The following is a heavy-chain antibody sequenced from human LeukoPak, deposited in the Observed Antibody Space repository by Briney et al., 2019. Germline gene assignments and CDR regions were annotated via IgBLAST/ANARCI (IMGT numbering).Heavy chain of an antibody. V-gene: IGHV4-38-2*02. D-gene: IGHD1-26*01. CDR2: IYHSGST. Sequence: PSETLSLTCTVSGYSISSGYYWGWIRQPPGKGLEWIGSIYHSGSTYYNPSLKSRVTISVDTSKNQFSLKLSSVTAADTAVYYCARRYSGSYWGPYYFDYWGQGTLVTVSS. J-gene: IGHJ4*02. CDR1: GYSISSGYY. CDR3: ARRYSGSYWGPYYFDY.